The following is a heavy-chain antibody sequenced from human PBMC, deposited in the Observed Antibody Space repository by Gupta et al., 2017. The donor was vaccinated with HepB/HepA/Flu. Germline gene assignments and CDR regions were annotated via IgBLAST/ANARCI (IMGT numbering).Heavy chain of an antibody. Sequence: QVQLQQWGAGLLKPSETLSLTCAVYGGSFSGYYWRWIRQPPGKGLEWIGEINHSGSTNYNPPLKSRVTISVDTSKNQFSLKLSSVTAADTAVYYCARGTAGGRYYFDYWGQGTLVTVSS. D-gene: IGHD6-13*01. CDR3: ARGTAGGRYYFDY. V-gene: IGHV4-34*01. CDR2: INHSGST. CDR1: GGSFSGYY. J-gene: IGHJ4*02.